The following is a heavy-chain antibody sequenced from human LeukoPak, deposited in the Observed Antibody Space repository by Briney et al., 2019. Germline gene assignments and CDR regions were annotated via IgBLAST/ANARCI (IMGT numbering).Heavy chain of an antibody. CDR3: AREEYSGYELDY. J-gene: IGHJ4*02. D-gene: IGHD5-12*01. Sequence: ASVKVSCKASGYTFTNNYIHWVRQAPGQGLEWMGMIYPRDGSTSYAQKFQGRVTVTRDTSTSTVHMELSGLRSDDTAVYYCAREEYSGYELDYWGQGTLVTVSS. CDR2: IYPRDGST. V-gene: IGHV1-46*01. CDR1: GYTFTNNY.